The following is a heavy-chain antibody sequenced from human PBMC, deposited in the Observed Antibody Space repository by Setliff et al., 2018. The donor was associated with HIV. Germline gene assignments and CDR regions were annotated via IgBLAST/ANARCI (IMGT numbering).Heavy chain of an antibody. CDR1: GYTFGSHS. J-gene: IGHJ5*02. Sequence: ASVKVSCKASGYTFGSHSIHWVRQAPGQGFEWMGWINAGNGNTKFSQRFQSRITITRDTSASTVFMDLSSLTSEDTAVYYCARDGCDGNRCYLYNWFDPWGQRTLVTVS. CDR3: ARDGCDGNRCYLYNWFDP. V-gene: IGHV1-3*01. CDR2: INAGNGNT. D-gene: IGHD2-15*01.